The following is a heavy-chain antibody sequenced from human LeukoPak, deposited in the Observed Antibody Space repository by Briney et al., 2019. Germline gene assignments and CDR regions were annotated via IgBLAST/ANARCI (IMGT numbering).Heavy chain of an antibody. CDR2: INTYNGNT. Sequence: GASVKVSCKASDYTFITYGLSWVRQAPGQGLDWMGWINTYNGNTNYAQKLQGRVTMTTDTSTNTAYMELRSLRSDDTAVYYCARDRSEHYDRSAYSWNDAFDLWGQGTMVTVSS. CDR3: ARDRSEHYDRSAYSWNDAFDL. CDR1: DYTFITYG. V-gene: IGHV1-18*01. J-gene: IGHJ3*01. D-gene: IGHD3-22*01.